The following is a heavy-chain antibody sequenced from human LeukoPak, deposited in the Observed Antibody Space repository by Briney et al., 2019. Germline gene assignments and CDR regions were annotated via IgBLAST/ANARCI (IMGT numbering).Heavy chain of an antibody. Sequence: PGGSLRLSCGASGFTFSNYGLTWVRQAPGKGLEWVSVISGGGDTTFYADFVKGRFTISRDNSKNTLILQMNSLRSEDTAVYHCARGRSGYYLDTWGQGTLVTVSS. CDR1: GFTFSNYG. D-gene: IGHD3-3*01. CDR2: ISGGGDTT. J-gene: IGHJ4*02. V-gene: IGHV3-23*01. CDR3: ARGRSGYYLDT.